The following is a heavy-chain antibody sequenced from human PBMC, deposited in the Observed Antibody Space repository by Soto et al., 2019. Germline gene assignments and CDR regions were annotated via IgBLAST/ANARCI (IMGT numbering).Heavy chain of an antibody. CDR3: ARDSLGDLWSGYPDY. Sequence: QVQLVESGGGVVQPGRSLRLSCAASGFTFSSYGMHWVRQAPGKGLEWVAVIWYDGSNKYYADSVKGRFTTSRDNSKNTQYLHRDALRAEDTAVYYWARDSLGDLWSGYPDYWGKGTLVTVSS. J-gene: IGHJ4*02. D-gene: IGHD3-3*01. CDR1: GFTFSSYG. CDR2: IWYDGSNK. V-gene: IGHV3-33*01.